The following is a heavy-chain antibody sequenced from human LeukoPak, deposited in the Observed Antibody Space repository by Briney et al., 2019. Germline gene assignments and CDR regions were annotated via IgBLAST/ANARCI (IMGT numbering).Heavy chain of an antibody. Sequence: KPSETLSLTCTVSGGSISSSSYYWGWIRQPPGKGLEWIGSIYYSGSTYYNPSLKSRVTISVDTSKNQFSLKLSSVTAADTAVYYCARAGYSSSLYYFDYWGQGTLVTVSS. D-gene: IGHD6-13*01. CDR2: IYYSGST. CDR1: GGSISSSSYY. V-gene: IGHV4-39*01. J-gene: IGHJ4*02. CDR3: ARAGYSSSLYYFDY.